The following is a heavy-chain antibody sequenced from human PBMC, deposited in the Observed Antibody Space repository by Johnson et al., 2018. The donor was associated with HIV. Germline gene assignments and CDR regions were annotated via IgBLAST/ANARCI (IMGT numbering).Heavy chain of an antibody. CDR3: ARVTRYNWNSDAFDI. CDR1: GFTFSSYW. V-gene: IGHV3-7*05. CDR2: IKQDGSEK. J-gene: IGHJ3*02. D-gene: IGHD1-1*01. Sequence: VQLVESGGGLVQPGGSLRLSCAASGFTFSSYWMSWVRQAPGKGLEWVANIKQDGSEKYYVDSVKGRFTISRDNAKNSLYLQMNSLRAEETALYYCARVTRYNWNSDAFDIWGQGTTVTVSS.